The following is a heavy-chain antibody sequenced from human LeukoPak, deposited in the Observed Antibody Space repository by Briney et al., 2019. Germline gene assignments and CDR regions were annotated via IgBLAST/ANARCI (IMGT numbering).Heavy chain of an antibody. CDR2: IDPNSGAT. CDR1: VYTFTAYY. CDR3: ARGRASLTAWFVP. V-gene: IGHV1-2*02. D-gene: IGHD1-20*01. J-gene: IGHJ5*02. Sequence: GASVKVSCKASVYTFTAYYMHWVRQAPGQGLEWMGWIDPNSGATDSAQKFQGRVTVTSDRSINTVYMELSRLTSDDTGVYYCARGRASLTAWFVPWGQGTLVTVSS.